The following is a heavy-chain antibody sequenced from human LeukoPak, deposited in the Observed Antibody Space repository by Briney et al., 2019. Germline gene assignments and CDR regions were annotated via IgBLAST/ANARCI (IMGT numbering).Heavy chain of an antibody. J-gene: IGHJ6*03. D-gene: IGHD5-24*01. V-gene: IGHV4-59*01. Sequence: PSETLSLTCTVSGGSISSYYWSWIRQPPGKGLEWVGYIYYSGSTNYNPSLKSRVTISVDTSQNQFSLKLSSVTAADTAVYYCARDLGGYNSLGYYYYYMDVWGKGTTVTVSS. CDR3: ARDLGGYNSLGYYYYYMDV. CDR1: GGSISSYY. CDR2: IYYSGST.